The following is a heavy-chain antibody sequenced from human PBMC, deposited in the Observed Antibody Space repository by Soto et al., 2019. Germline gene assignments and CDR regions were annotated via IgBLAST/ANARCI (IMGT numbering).Heavy chain of an antibody. CDR2: INQSGST. J-gene: IGHJ4*02. CDR1: GGSFSTYY. D-gene: IGHD6-13*01. V-gene: IGHV4-34*01. CDR3: ARERRVVGGYSSSWYDYFDH. Sequence: QVQLQQWGAGLLKPSETLSLTCAVYGGSFSTYYWSWMRQPPGKGLEWLGEINQSGSTNYNPSLKSRVTISVDTSKKQFSLKLSSVTAADTAVYYCARERRVVGGYSSSWYDYFDHWGQGTLVTVSS.